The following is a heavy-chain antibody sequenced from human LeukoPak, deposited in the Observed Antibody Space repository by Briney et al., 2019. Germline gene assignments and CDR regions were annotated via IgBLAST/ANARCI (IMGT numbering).Heavy chain of an antibody. Sequence: ASVKVSCKASGYTFTGYYMHWVRRAPGQGLEWMGWINPNSGGTNYAQKFQGRVTMTRDTSISTAYMELSRLRSDDTAVYYCARDSAMVRELEYYFDYWGQGTLVTVSS. J-gene: IGHJ4*02. CDR1: GYTFTGYY. CDR3: ARDSAMVRELEYYFDY. CDR2: INPNSGGT. V-gene: IGHV1-2*02. D-gene: IGHD3-10*01.